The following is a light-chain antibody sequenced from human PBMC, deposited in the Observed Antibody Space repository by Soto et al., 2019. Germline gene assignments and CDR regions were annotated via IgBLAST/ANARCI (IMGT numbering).Light chain of an antibody. CDR3: MQRVEFPLT. Sequence: DIVMTQTPLSLPVTPGEPASISCRSSQSLLDSDDGNTYLDWYLQKPGQSPQLLIYTVSSRASGVPDRLSGGGSGTDFTLKISRVEAEDVGVYYCMQRVEFPLTFGGGTKVEIK. CDR2: TVS. V-gene: IGKV2-40*01. J-gene: IGKJ4*02. CDR1: QSLLDSDDGNTY.